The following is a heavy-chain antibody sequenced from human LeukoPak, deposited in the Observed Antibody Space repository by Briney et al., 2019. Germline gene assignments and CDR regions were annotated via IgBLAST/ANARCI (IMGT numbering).Heavy chain of an antibody. J-gene: IGHJ4*02. V-gene: IGHV3-74*01. CDR2: ITNDGSST. D-gene: IGHD3-16*02. CDR1: GFTFSSYW. Sequence: PGGSLRLSCAASGFTFSSYWMHWVRQAPGKGLVWVSRITNDGSSTTYADSVKGRFTVSRDNAKNTLYLQMNSLRAEDTAVYYCAREPGDRYTVDYWGQGTLVTVSS. CDR3: AREPGDRYTVDY.